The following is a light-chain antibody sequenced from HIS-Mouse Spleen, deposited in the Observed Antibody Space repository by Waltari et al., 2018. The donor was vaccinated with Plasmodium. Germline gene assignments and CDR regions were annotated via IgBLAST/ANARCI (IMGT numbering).Light chain of an antibody. J-gene: IGLJ3*02. CDR3: YSTDSSGNHRV. CDR2: EDS. Sequence: SYELTQPPSVSVSPGQTARITCSGDALPKKYAYWYQQKSGQAPVLVIYEDSKRPSGIPEGFCGSSAGTRATLTISGAQVEDEADYYCYSTDSSGNHRVFGGGTKLTVL. CDR1: ALPKKY. V-gene: IGLV3-10*01.